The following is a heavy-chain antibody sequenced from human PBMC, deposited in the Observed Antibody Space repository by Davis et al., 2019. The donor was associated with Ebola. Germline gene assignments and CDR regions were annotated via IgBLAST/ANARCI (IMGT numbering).Heavy chain of an antibody. CDR1: GFTVGSNY. Sequence: ESLKISCAASGFTVGSNYMNWIRQAPGKGLEWIGEMNRRGRAYYNPSLKSRVTISVDTSKNQFSLKLSSVTAADTAVYYCARASGYYDSSGYHWYFDLWGRGTLVTVSS. V-gene: IGHV4-34*01. J-gene: IGHJ2*01. CDR2: MNRRGRA. CDR3: ARASGYYDSSGYHWYFDL. D-gene: IGHD3-22*01.